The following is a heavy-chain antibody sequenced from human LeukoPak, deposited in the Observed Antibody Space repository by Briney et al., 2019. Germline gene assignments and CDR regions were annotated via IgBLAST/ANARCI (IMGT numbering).Heavy chain of an antibody. J-gene: IGHJ4*02. CDR3: ASYYYDSSGFDY. CDR1: GGSISSGGYS. CDR2: IYHSGST. D-gene: IGHD3-22*01. V-gene: IGHV4-30-2*01. Sequence: PSETLSLTCAVSGGSISSGGYSWSWIRQPPGKGLEWIGYIYHSGSTYYNPSLKSRVTISVDRSKNQFSLKLSSETAADTAVYYCASYYYDSSGFDYWGQGTLVTVSS.